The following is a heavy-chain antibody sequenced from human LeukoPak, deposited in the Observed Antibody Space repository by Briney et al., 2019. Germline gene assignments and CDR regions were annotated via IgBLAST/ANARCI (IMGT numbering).Heavy chain of an antibody. CDR1: GFTFTTYW. CDR3: AELGITMIGGV. J-gene: IGHJ6*04. CDR2: ISSSGSTI. Sequence: PGGSLRLSCAASGFTFTTYWMSWVRQAPGKGLEWVSYISSSGSTIYYADSVKGRFTISRDNAKNSLYLQMNSLRAEDTAVYYCAELGITMIGGVWGKGTTVTISS. V-gene: IGHV3-48*04. D-gene: IGHD3-10*02.